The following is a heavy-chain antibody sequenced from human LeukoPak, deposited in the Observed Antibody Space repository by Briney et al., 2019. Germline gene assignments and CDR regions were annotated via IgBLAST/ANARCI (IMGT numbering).Heavy chain of an antibody. CDR2: ISRTSSYI. D-gene: IGHD3-10*01. CDR3: AKGPSGWFGVFDY. CDR1: GFTGSTTSG. J-gene: IGHJ4*02. V-gene: IGHV3-21*04. Sequence: GGSLRLSCAASGFTGSTTSGMTWVRPAPGRGLEWVASISRTSSYIQYAESVKGRFTISRDNAKNSLYLQMNSLRAEDTALYYCAKGPSGWFGVFDYWGQGTLVTVSS.